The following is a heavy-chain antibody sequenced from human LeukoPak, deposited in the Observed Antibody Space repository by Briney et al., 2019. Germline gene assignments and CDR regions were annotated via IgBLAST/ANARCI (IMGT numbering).Heavy chain of an antibody. J-gene: IGHJ4*02. CDR3: ARVPTGQWPTGYFDY. D-gene: IGHD6-19*01. Sequence: SETLSLTCTVSGGSISSYYWSWIRQPPGKGLEWIGYIYYSGSTNYNPSLKSRVTISVDTSKNQFSLKLSSVTAADTAVYYRARVPTGQWPTGYFDYWGQGTLVTVSS. CDR2: IYYSGST. CDR1: GGSISSYY. V-gene: IGHV4-59*01.